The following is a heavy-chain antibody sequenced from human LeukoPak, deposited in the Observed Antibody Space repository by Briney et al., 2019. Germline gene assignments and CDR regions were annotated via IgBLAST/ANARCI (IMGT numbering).Heavy chain of an antibody. Sequence: RASVKVSCTTSGYTFTNYYIHWVRQAPGQGLEWMGRIDPNTGGTKSAKNFQGRVTMTRDTSISTAYMALSGLRSDDPAVYYCASLYDIVGTTVDYWGQGTLVTVSS. D-gene: IGHD1-26*01. CDR2: IDPNTGGT. CDR1: GYTFTNYY. V-gene: IGHV1-2*06. CDR3: ASLYDIVGTTVDY. J-gene: IGHJ4*02.